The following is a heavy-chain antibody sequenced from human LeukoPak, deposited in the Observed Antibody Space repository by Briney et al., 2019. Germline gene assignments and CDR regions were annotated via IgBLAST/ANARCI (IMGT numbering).Heavy chain of an antibody. CDR3: ARDPRRYSRTGGYFDY. CDR1: GFTFSSYA. J-gene: IGHJ4*02. CDR2: ISYDGSNK. Sequence: GGSLRLSCAASGFTFSSYAMHWVRQAPGKGLEWVAVISYDGSNKYYADSVKGRFTISRDNSKNTLYLQMNSLRAEDTAVYYCARDPRRYSRTGGYFDYWGQGTLVTVSS. V-gene: IGHV3-30*04. D-gene: IGHD6-13*01.